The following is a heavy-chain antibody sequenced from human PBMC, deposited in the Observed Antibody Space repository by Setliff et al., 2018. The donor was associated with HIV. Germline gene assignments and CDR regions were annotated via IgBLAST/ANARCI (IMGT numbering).Heavy chain of an antibody. CDR2: ISSDGNDK. V-gene: IGHV3-30*04. Sequence: PGGSLRLSCAASGFNFKSYAMHWVRQSPGKGLEWVAIISSDGNDKYYADSVKGRFTISRENSKYMLYLQMNSLRAEDTAMFYCVRERATYYDSSGHYPREYFHHWGQGALVTVSS. D-gene: IGHD3-22*01. CDR1: GFNFKSYA. J-gene: IGHJ1*01. CDR3: VRERATYYDSSGHYPREYFHH.